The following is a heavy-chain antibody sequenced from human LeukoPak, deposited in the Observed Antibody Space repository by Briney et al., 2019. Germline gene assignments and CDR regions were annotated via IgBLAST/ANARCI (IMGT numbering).Heavy chain of an antibody. V-gene: IGHV3-30*18. CDR2: ISFDGSNT. CDR3: AKGSGSPDH. Sequence: GKSLRLSCAASGFTFYGYGLHWVRQAPGKGLEWVSFISFDGSNTYYADFVKGRFTISRDNSKNTLYLQMNSLGPEDTAIYFCAKGSGSPDHWGQGTLVIVSS. D-gene: IGHD3-10*01. J-gene: IGHJ4*02. CDR1: GFTFYGYG.